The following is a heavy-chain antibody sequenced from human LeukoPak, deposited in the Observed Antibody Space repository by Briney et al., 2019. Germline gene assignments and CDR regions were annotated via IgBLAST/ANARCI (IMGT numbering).Heavy chain of an antibody. CDR1: GYTFTSYA. CDR3: ARGMEPYYYMDV. CDR2: INPNSGGT. J-gene: IGHJ6*03. Sequence: GASVKVSCKASGYTFTSYAMHWVRQAPGQGLEWMGWINPNSGGTNYAQKFQGRVTMTRDTSISTAYMELSRLRSDDTAVYYCARGMEPYYYMDVWGKGTTVTVSS. D-gene: IGHD1-26*01. V-gene: IGHV1-2*02.